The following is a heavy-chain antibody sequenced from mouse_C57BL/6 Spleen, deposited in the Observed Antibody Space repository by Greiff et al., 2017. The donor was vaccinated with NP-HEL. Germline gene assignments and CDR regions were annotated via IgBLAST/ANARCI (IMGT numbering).Heavy chain of an antibody. CDR2: ISDGGSYT. D-gene: IGHD1-1*01. CDR3: ARGGNYRYYAMDY. Sequence: EVKLVESEGGLVKPGGSLKLSCAASGFTFSSYAMSWVRQTPEKRLEWVATISDGGSYTYYPDNVKGRFTISRDNAKNNLYLQMSHLKSEDTAMYYCARGGNYRYYAMDYWGQGTSVTVSS. CDR1: GFTFSSYA. V-gene: IGHV5-4*03. J-gene: IGHJ4*01.